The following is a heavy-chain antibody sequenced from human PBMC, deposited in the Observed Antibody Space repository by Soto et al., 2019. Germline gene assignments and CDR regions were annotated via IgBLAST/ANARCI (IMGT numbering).Heavy chain of an antibody. CDR2: ISYGGST. CDR1: GGAVSGGSYY. J-gene: IGHJ5*02. CDR3: ARDTYNLGSDRFDP. Sequence: SETLSLTCTVSGGAVSGGSYYWSWIRQPPGKGLEWIGYISYGGSTNYNPSLESRVTISVDTSKSQFSLKLNSVTAADTAVYYCARDTYNLGSDRFDPWGQGILVTVSS. V-gene: IGHV4-61*01. D-gene: IGHD3-10*01.